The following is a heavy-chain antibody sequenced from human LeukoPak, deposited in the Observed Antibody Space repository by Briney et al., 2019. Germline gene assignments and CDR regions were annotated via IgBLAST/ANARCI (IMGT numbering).Heavy chain of an antibody. J-gene: IGHJ4*02. CDR3: ARHSAAAGTIFLDY. V-gene: IGHV4-39*01. Sequence: SETLSLTCTVSGGSISSSSYYWGWIRQPPGKGLEWIGSIYYSGSTYYNPSLKSRVTISVDTSKNQFSLKLSSVTAADTAVYYCARHSAAAGTIFLDYWGQGTLVTVSS. CDR2: IYYSGST. CDR1: GGSISSSSYY. D-gene: IGHD6-13*01.